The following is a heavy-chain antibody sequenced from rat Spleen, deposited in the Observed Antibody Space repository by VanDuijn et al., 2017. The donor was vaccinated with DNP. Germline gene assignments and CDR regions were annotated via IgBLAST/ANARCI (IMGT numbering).Heavy chain of an antibody. Sequence: QVQLKESGPGLVQPSQTLSLTCTVSGFSLTSYNLHWVRQPTGKGLEWMGIIWTGGSTGYNSALKSRLTISRDTSKSQVFLKMNSLQTEDIATYYCAREDYDGSFYYFDYWGQGVMVTVSS. J-gene: IGHJ2*01. CDR1: GFSLTSYN. CDR3: AREDYDGSFYYFDY. CDR2: IWTGGST. D-gene: IGHD1-12*02. V-gene: IGHV2-30*01.